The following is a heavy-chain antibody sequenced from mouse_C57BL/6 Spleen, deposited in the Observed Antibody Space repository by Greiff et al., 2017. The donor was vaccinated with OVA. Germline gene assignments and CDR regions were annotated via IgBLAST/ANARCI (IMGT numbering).Heavy chain of an antibody. CDR2: IWWDDAK. Sequence: VTLIESGPGLLQPSQTLSLTCSFSGFSLSTFGMGVGWLRQPSGKGLEWLAHIWWDDAKYYNPALKSRLTNSKDTSKNQVFLKTADVDTADTATYYCARMSNWDFDVWGTGTTVTVSS. CDR3: ARMSNWDFDV. V-gene: IGHV8-8*01. CDR1: GFSLSTFGMG. D-gene: IGHD5-1*01. J-gene: IGHJ1*03.